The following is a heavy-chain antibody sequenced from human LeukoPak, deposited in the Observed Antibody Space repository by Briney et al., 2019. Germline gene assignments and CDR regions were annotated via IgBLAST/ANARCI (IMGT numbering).Heavy chain of an antibody. CDR3: ARDQAVAGLIDY. J-gene: IGHJ4*02. Sequence: ASVKVSCKASGYTFTSYYMHWVRQAPGQGLEWMGIINPSGGSTSYAQKFQGRVTMTRDTSTSTVYMELSSLRSEDTAVHYCARDQAVAGLIDYWGQGTLVTVSS. CDR2: INPSGGST. D-gene: IGHD6-19*01. CDR1: GYTFTSYY. V-gene: IGHV1-46*01.